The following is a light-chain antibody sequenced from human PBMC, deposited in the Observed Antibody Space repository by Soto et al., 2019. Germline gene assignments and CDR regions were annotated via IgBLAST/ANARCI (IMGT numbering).Light chain of an antibody. CDR2: GAS. CDR1: QSASSSY. V-gene: IGKV3-20*01. Sequence: EIVLTQSPGTLSLSPGERATLSYRASQSASSSYLAWYQQKPGQAPRLLIYGASSRATGIPDRFSGSGSGTDFTLTISRLEPEDFAVYYCHQYGSSPSYTFGQGTKLEIK. CDR3: HQYGSSPSYT. J-gene: IGKJ2*01.